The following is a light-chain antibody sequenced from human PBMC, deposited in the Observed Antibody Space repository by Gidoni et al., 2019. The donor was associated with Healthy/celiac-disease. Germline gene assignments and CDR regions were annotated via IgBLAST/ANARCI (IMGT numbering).Light chain of an antibody. Sequence: DIQMTQSPSSLSASVGDRVTITCQASQSISSYLNWYQQKPGKAPKRLIYAASSLQSGVPSRFSGSGYGTDFTLTISSLQPEDFAAYYCQQSYSTLPLTFGGXTKVEIK. CDR1: QSISSY. CDR2: AAS. CDR3: QQSYSTLPLT. J-gene: IGKJ4*01. V-gene: IGKV1-39*01.